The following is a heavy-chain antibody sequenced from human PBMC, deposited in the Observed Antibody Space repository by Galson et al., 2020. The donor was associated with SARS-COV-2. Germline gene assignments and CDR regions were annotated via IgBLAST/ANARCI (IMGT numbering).Heavy chain of an antibody. D-gene: IGHD4-17*01. CDR3: ARDSGYGDYGMAFDI. CDR2: IYHSGST. V-gene: IGHV4-4*02. J-gene: IGHJ3*02. CDR1: GGSISSSNW. Sequence: SETLSLTCAVSGGSISSSNWWSWVRQPPGKGLEWIGEIYHSGSTNYNPSLKSRVTISVDKSKNQFSLKLSSVTAADTAVYYCARDSGYGDYGMAFDIWGQRTMVTVSS.